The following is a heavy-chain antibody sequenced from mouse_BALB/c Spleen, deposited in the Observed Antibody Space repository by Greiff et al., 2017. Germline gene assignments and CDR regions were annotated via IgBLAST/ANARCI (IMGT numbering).Heavy chain of an antibody. V-gene: IGHV5-17*02. Sequence: EVKVVESGGGLVQPGGSRKLSCAASGFTFSSFGMHWVRQAPEKGLEWVAYISSGSSTIYYADTVKGRFTISRDNPKNTLFLQMTSLRSEDTAMYYCARLPDYYAMDYWGQGTSVTVSS. CDR2: ISSGSSTI. CDR3: ARLPDYYAMDY. J-gene: IGHJ4*01. CDR1: GFTFSSFG.